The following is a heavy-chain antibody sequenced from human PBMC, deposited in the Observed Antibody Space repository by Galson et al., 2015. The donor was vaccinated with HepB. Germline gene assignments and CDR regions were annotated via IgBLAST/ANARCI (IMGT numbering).Heavy chain of an antibody. CDR2: IYNGDRT. Sequence: SLRLSCAASGFTVRGNYMTWVRLAPGKGLEWVSVIYNGDRTYYADSVRGRFTISRDISKNTLSLQMNSLRVEDTAVYYCARDLPGTTAGMLFWGQGTLVTVSS. D-gene: IGHD2-2*01. CDR3: ARDLPGTTAGMLF. V-gene: IGHV3-53*01. J-gene: IGHJ4*02. CDR1: GFTVRGNY.